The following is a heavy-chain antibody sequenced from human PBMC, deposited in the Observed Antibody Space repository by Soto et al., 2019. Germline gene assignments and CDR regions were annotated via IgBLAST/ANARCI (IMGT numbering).Heavy chain of an antibody. CDR1: GGSIDDSPYY. J-gene: IGHJ4*02. V-gene: IGHV4-39*01. CDR3: AGLIVGNCYSFSSFDH. CDR2: FFHSGST. D-gene: IGHD2-15*01. Sequence: PSETLSLTCTVSGGSIDDSPYYWAWIRQPPGKGLEWIGSFFHSGSTYYNPSLTSRVAISGGTSKNQFSLHLASVTAADTATYYCAGLIVGNCYSFSSFDHWGQGRRVTFSS.